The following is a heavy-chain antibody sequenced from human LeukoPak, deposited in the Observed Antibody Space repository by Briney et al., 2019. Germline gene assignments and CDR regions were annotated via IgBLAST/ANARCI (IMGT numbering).Heavy chain of an antibody. Sequence: PSETLSLTCTVSGGSISSYYWSWIRQPPGKGLEWIGYIYYSGSTNYNPSLKSRVTISVDTSKNQFSLKLSSVTAADTAVYYCARQQLDYDTAYFDYWGQGTLVTVSS. V-gene: IGHV4-59*08. D-gene: IGHD3-22*01. CDR3: ARQQLDYDTAYFDY. CDR1: GGSISSYY. CDR2: IYYSGST. J-gene: IGHJ4*02.